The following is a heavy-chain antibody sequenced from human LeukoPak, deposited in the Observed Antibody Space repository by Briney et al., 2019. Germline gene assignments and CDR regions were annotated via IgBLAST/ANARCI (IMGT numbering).Heavy chain of an antibody. CDR2: IVPIFGTA. CDR3: AFAYYYGSGSSQGGPFDI. V-gene: IGHV1-69*05. D-gene: IGHD3-10*01. CDR1: GGTFGSYA. Sequence: SVKVSCKASGGTFGSYAISWGRQAPGQGLEWMGRIVPIFGTANYAQKFQGRVTITTDESTSTAYMELSSLRSEDTAVYYCAFAYYYGSGSSQGGPFDIWGQGIMVTVSS. J-gene: IGHJ3*02.